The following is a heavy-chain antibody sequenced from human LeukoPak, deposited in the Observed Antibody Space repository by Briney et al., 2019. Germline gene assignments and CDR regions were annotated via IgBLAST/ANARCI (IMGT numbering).Heavy chain of an antibody. CDR3: ARDYVPLINYDFWSGYYIQAQTLSYYYYGMDV. D-gene: IGHD3-3*01. CDR2: ISSSSSTI. CDR1: GFTFSSYA. Sequence: GGSLRLSCAASGFTFSSYAMSWVRQAPGKGLEWVSYISSSSSTIYYADSVKGRFTISRDNAKNSLYLQMNSLRAEDTAVYYCARDYVPLINYDFWSGYYIQAQTLSYYYYGMDVWGRGTTVTVSS. V-gene: IGHV3-48*01. J-gene: IGHJ6*02.